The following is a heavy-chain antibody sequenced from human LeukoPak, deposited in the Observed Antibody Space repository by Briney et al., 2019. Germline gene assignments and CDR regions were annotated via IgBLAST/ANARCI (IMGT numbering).Heavy chain of an antibody. V-gene: IGHV1-2*02. D-gene: IGHD5-24*01. J-gene: IGHJ4*02. CDR1: GFIFTGYY. Sequence: ASVKVSCKTSGFIFTGYYIHWVRQAPGQGLEWMGWVNPNSGGTNYAQKFQGRVTMIRVTSIGTAYMELTRLRSDDTAIYYCARALPLTWLDYWGQGTLVTVSS. CDR3: ARALPLTWLDY. CDR2: VNPNSGGT.